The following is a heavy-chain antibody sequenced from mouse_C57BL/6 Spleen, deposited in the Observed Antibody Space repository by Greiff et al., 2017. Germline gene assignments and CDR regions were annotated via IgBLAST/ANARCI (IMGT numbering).Heavy chain of an antibody. CDR1: GYTFTSYT. V-gene: IGHV1-4*01. CDR3: AREGYGSSMDY. CDR2: INPSSGYT. Sequence: VQLQQSGAELARPGASVKLSCKASGYTFTSYTMHWVKQRPGQGLEWIGYINPSSGYTKYNQKFKDKATLTADKSSSTAYMQLSSLTSEDSAVYYCAREGYGSSMDYWGQGTSVTVSS. D-gene: IGHD1-1*01. J-gene: IGHJ4*01.